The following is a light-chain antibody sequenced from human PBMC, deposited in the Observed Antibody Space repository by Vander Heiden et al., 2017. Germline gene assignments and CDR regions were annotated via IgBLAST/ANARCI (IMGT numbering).Light chain of an antibody. CDR1: KLGHKY. CDR2: QEN. Sequence: SYDLTQPPSVSVSPGQTASITCSGDKLGHKYISWYQQRPGHSPGRLLYQENKRPSGIPERFSGSNSGNTATLTISGTLSMDEADYYCQTWDTDSMIFGGGTKLTVL. V-gene: IGLV3-1*01. J-gene: IGLJ2*01. CDR3: QTWDTDSMI.